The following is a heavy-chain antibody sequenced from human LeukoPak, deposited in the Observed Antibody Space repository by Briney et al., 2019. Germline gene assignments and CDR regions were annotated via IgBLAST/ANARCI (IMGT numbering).Heavy chain of an antibody. J-gene: IGHJ3*02. V-gene: IGHV1-8*01. CDR3: ARDFYSNSGGWIDVFDI. Sequence: GASVKVSCKASGYTFISFDIDWVRQATGQGLEWMGWMSPKSGNTDYAQKFQGRVTMTRNTSINTAYLELSSLRSDDTAVYYCARDFYSNSGGWIDVFDIWGQGTMVTVSS. CDR2: MSPKSGNT. CDR1: GYTFISFD. D-gene: IGHD6-19*01.